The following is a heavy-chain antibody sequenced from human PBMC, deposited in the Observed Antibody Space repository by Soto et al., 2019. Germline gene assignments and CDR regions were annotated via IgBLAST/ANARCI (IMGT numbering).Heavy chain of an antibody. CDR2: ISGSGGST. CDR1: GFTFSSYA. CDR3: AKARAQYYDFWSGYPVDY. V-gene: IGHV3-23*01. D-gene: IGHD3-3*01. Sequence: PGGSLRLSCAASGFTFSSYAMSWVRQAPGKGLEWVSAISGSGGSTYYADSVKGRFTISRDNYKNTMNLQMNSLSAEDTAVYYCAKARAQYYDFWSGYPVDYWGQGTLVTVSS. J-gene: IGHJ4*02.